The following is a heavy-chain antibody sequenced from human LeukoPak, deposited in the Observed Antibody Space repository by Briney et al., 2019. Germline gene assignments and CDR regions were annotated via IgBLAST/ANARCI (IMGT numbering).Heavy chain of an antibody. D-gene: IGHD3-10*01. V-gene: IGHV1-69*06. Sequence: GASVKVSCKASGGTFSSYAISWVRQAPGQGLEWMGGIIPIFGTANYAQKFQGRVTITADKSTSTAYMELSSLRSEDTAVYYCARTTMVRGERPDYYYYMDVWGKGTTVTVSS. CDR2: IIPIFGTA. CDR1: GGTFSSYA. J-gene: IGHJ6*03. CDR3: ARTTMVRGERPDYYYYMDV.